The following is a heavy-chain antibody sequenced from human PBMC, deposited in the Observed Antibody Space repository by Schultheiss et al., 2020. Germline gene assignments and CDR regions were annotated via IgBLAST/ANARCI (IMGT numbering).Heavy chain of an antibody. J-gene: IGHJ4*02. Sequence: SETLSLTCAVSGGSISSGGYSWSWIRQPPGKGLEWIGNIYYSGSINYNPSLKSRVTLSVDTSKNQFSLKLSSVTAADTAVYYCARGRYCGAGSCYTGDDSFDYWGPGILVTVSS. CDR3: ARGRYCGAGSCYTGDDSFDY. CDR2: IYYSGSI. V-gene: IGHV4-61*08. D-gene: IGHD2-15*01. CDR1: GGSISSGGYS.